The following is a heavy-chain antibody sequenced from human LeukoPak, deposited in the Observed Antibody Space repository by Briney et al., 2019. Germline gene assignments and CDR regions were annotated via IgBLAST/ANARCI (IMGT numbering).Heavy chain of an antibody. V-gene: IGHV3-20*04. CDR3: ARNLWSGYSGAFDI. CDR2: INWNGGST. Sequence: PGGSLRLSCAASGFTFDDYGMSWVRQAPGKGLEWVSGINWNGGSTGYADSVKGRFTISRDNAKNSLYLQMNSLRAEDTALYYCARNLWSGYSGAFDIWGQGTMVTVSS. D-gene: IGHD3-3*01. CDR1: GFTFDDYG. J-gene: IGHJ3*02.